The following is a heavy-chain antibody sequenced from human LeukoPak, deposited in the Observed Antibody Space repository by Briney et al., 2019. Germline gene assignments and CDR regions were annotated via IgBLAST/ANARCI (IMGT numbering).Heavy chain of an antibody. CDR1: GFTFSSYA. CDR2: ISYDGSNK. D-gene: IGHD3-16*01. CDR3: ARGAIDDY. V-gene: IGHV3-30*04. J-gene: IGHJ4*02. Sequence: TGGSLGLSCAASGFTFSSYAMHWVRQAPGKGLEWVAVISYDGSNKYYADSVKGRFTISRDNSKNTLYLQMNSLRAEDTAVYYCARGAIDDYWGQGTLVTVSS.